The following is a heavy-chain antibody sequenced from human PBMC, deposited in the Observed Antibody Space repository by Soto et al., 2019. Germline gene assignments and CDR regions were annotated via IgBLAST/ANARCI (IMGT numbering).Heavy chain of an antibody. J-gene: IGHJ4*02. CDR2: IKSETDGGTT. V-gene: IGHV3-15*01. CDR1: GLTFNNAW. Sequence: GGSLRLSCAASGLTFNNAWMNWVRQSPEKGLEWLGLIKSETDGGTTDYAAPVKGRFTISRDDSKNTLYLQINSLQIEDTAAYYCATAPGYWDGSPFDFWGQGTLVTVSS. D-gene: IGHD3-22*01. CDR3: ATAPGYWDGSPFDF.